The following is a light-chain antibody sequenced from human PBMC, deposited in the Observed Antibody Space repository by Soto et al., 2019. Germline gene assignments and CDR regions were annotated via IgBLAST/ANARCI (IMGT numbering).Light chain of an antibody. V-gene: IGLV1-47*01. CDR1: SSNIGRNY. CDR3: ATWDDSLGGPV. J-gene: IGLJ3*02. CDR2: RDN. Sequence: QSVLTQTPSVSGTPGQRVNISCSGSSSNIGRNYVYWYHQFPGTAPKLLSYRDNERPSGVPDRFSGSKSGTSASLAISGLRSGDEADYHCATWDDSLGGPVFGGGTKVTVL.